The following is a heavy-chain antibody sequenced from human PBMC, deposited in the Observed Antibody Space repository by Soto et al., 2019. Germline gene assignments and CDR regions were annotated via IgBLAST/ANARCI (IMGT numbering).Heavy chain of an antibody. CDR1: GSTFDDHG. D-gene: IGHD3-9*01. CDR3: VRDTSSGWHLKDH. Sequence: PGGSLRLSCVASGSTFDDHGMHWVRQIPGRGLEWVSGISWNSGSIGYAESVKGRFTIFRDNAKNSLYLEMNSLRQEDTALYYCVRDTSSGWHLKDHWGQGVQVTVSS. CDR2: ISWNSGSI. V-gene: IGHV3-9*01. J-gene: IGHJ4*02.